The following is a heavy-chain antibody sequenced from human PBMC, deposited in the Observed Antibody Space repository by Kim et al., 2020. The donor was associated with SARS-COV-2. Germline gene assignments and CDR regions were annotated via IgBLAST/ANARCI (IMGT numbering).Heavy chain of an antibody. D-gene: IGHD2-21*01. J-gene: IGHJ4*02. CDR2: IYYSGST. Sequence: SETLSLTCTVSGGSISSSSYYWGWIRQPPGKGLEWIGSIYYSGSTYYNPSLKSRVTISVDTSKNQFSLKLSSVTAADTAVYYCARYSRTYCGGDCYSYYFDYWGQGTLVTVSS. V-gene: IGHV4-39*01. CDR1: GGSISSSSYY. CDR3: ARYSRTYCGGDCYSYYFDY.